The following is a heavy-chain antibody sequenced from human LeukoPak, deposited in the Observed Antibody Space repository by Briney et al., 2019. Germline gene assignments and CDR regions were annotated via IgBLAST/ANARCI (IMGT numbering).Heavy chain of an antibody. D-gene: IGHD2-8*01. CDR2: MNPNSGNT. Sequence: ASVKVSRKASGYTFTSYYMHWVRQAPGQGLEWMGWMNPNSGNTGYAQKFQGRVTMTTDTSTSTAYMELRSLRSDDTAVYYCARVPPVYYFDYWGQGTLVTVSS. CDR3: ARVPPVYYFDY. CDR1: GYTFTSYY. J-gene: IGHJ4*02. V-gene: IGHV1-8*02.